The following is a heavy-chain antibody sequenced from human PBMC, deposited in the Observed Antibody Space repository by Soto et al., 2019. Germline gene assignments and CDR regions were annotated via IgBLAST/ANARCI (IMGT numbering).Heavy chain of an antibody. J-gene: IGHJ3*01. CDR3: GKPGRWPQKPGTFEV. V-gene: IGHV3-64D*06. CDR2: ISSQGGST. CDR1: GFTFSDYS. Sequence: PGGSLRLSCSVSGFTFSDYSMHWVRQTPGRGLEAVASISSQGGSTHYADSVRGRFTVSRDRSHTLYLQMSSLRVEDTAIYYWGKPGRWPQKPGTFEVWGQGTLCT. D-gene: IGHD1-1*01.